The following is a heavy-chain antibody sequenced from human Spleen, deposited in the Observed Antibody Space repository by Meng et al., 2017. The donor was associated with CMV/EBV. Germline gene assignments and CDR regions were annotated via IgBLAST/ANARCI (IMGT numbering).Heavy chain of an antibody. CDR3: ARERSSSRIDY. Sequence: GESLKISCAASGFTFSSYWMTWDRQAPGKGLEWVANIKYAGSEKYYVDSVKGRFTVSRDNAKDSLYLQMNSLRAEDTAVYYCARERSSSRIDYWGQGTLVPSPQ. CDR2: IKYAGSEK. CDR1: GFTFSSYW. D-gene: IGHD6-13*01. V-gene: IGHV3-7*01. J-gene: IGHJ4*02.